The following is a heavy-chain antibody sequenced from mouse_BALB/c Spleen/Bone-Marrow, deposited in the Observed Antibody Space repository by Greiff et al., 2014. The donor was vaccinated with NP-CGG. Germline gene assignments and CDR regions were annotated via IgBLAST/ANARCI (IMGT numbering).Heavy chain of an antibody. CDR3: TRPSFYYGSSYWYFDV. V-gene: IGHV14-3*02. J-gene: IGHJ1*01. Sequence: VQLQQPGSELVKPGAPVKLSCAASGFNIKDTYMHWVKQRPEQGLEWIGRIDPANGDTKYDPKFQGKATITADTSSNTAYLQLSSLTSEGTAVYYCTRPSFYYGSSYWYFDVWGAGTTVTVSS. CDR2: IDPANGDT. D-gene: IGHD1-1*01. CDR1: GFNIKDTY.